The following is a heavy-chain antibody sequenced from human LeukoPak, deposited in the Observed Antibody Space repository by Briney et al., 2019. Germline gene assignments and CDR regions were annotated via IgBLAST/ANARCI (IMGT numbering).Heavy chain of an antibody. CDR1: GGSFSGYY. CDR3: ARRGIVGATTYYYYYGMDV. J-gene: IGHJ6*02. Sequence: SETLSLTCAVYGGSFSGYYWSWIRQPPGKGLEWIGYIYYSGSTNYNPSLKSRVTISVDTSKNQFSLKLSSVTAADTAVYYCARRGIVGATTYYYYYGMDVWGQGTTVTVSS. V-gene: IGHV4-59*08. CDR2: IYYSGST. D-gene: IGHD1-26*01.